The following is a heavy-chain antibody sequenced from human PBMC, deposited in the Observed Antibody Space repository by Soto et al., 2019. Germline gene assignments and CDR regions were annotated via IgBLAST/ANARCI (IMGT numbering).Heavy chain of an antibody. D-gene: IGHD3-10*01. V-gene: IGHV3-15*01. CDR2: IKSKTDGGTT. CDR1: GFTFSNAW. J-gene: IGHJ4*02. Sequence: EVQLVESGGGLVKPGGSLRLSCAASGFTFSNAWMSWVRQAPGKRLEWVGRIKSKTDGGTTDYAAPVKGRFTISRDDSKNTLYLQMHSLKTEDTAVYYCTTDIPLLWFGESEVQGLRWGQGTLVTVSS. CDR3: TTDIPLLWFGESEVQGLR.